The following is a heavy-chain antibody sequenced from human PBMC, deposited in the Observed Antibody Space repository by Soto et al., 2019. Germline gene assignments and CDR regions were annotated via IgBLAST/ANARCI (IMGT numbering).Heavy chain of an antibody. CDR1: GYTFTSYY. CDR2: INPSGGST. CDR3: ATAIFEGPYYYYGMDV. D-gene: IGHD3-3*02. V-gene: IGHV1-46*01. Sequence: QVQLVQSGAEVKKPGASVKVSCKASGYTFTSYYMHWVRQAPGQGLEWMGIINPSGGSTSYAQKSQGRVTMTRDTSTSTVYMELSSLRSEDTVVYYCATAIFEGPYYYYGMDVWGQGTTVTVSS. J-gene: IGHJ6*02.